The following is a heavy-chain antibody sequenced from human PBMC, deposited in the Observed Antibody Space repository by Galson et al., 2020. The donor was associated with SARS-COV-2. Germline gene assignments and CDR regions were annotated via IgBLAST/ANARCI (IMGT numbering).Heavy chain of an antibody. J-gene: IGHJ6*02. Sequence: ETSETLSLTCTVSGGSISSGGYYWSWVRQHPGKGLEWIGYIYYSGSIYYNPSLKSRVSISVDTSKNQFSLRLYSVTPADTAVYYCARDKPAAVRGVTPYGMDAWGHGPTVPVSS. D-gene: IGHD3-10*01. V-gene: IGHV4-31*03. CDR3: ARDKPAAVRGVTPYGMDA. CDR2: IYYSGSI. CDR1: GGSISSGGYY.